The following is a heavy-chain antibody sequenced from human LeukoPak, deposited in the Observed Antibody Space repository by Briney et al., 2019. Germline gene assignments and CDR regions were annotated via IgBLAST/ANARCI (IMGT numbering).Heavy chain of an antibody. CDR1: GFTFSSYA. D-gene: IGHD3-22*01. CDR3: ARDGKSYDSSGYYR. Sequence: QPGGSLRLSCAASGFTFSSYAMHWVRQAPGKGLEWVAVISYDGSNKYYADSVKGRFTISRDNSKNTLYLQMNSLRAEDTAVYYCARDGKSYDSSGYYRWGQGTLVTVSS. J-gene: IGHJ5*02. CDR2: ISYDGSNK. V-gene: IGHV3-30-3*01.